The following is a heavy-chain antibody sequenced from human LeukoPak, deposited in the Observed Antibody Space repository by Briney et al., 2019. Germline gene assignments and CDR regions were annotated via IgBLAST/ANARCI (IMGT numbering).Heavy chain of an antibody. J-gene: IGHJ5*02. Sequence: SGPTLVNPTETLTLTCTVSGLSLSNARMGVSWIRQPPGKALEWLAHIFSNDEKSYSTSLKSRLTISKDTSKSQVVLTMTNMDPVDTATYYCARRGYSSSWYDSWFDPWGQGTLVTVSS. V-gene: IGHV2-26*01. CDR1: GLSLSNARMG. CDR3: ARRGYSSSWYDSWFDP. CDR2: IFSNDEK. D-gene: IGHD6-13*01.